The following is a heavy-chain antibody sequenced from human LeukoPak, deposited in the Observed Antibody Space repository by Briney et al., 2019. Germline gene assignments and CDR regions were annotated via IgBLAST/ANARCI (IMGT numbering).Heavy chain of an antibody. V-gene: IGHV4-59*01. J-gene: IGHJ3*02. Sequence: SETLSLTCTVSGDSISSYYWSWIRQPPGKGLEWIGYISNSGSTNYNPSLKSRVTISVDTSKNQFTLKVRSVTAADTAVYYCAREPDAFDIWGQGTMVTVSS. CDR3: AREPDAFDI. CDR1: GDSISSYY. CDR2: ISNSGST.